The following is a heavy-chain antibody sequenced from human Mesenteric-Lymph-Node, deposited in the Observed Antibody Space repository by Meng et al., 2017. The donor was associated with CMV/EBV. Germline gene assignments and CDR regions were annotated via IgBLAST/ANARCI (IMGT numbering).Heavy chain of an antibody. J-gene: IGHJ4*02. CDR1: GFTFSSYA. D-gene: IGHD3-10*01. CDR2: ISGSGGST. CDR3: ANFVTLVRGVAS. Sequence: GESLKISCAASGFTFSSYAMSWVRQAPGKGLEWVSAISGSGGSTYYADSVKGRFTIPRDNSKNTLYLQMNSLRGDDTAIYYCANFVTLVRGVASWGQGTLVTVSS. V-gene: IGHV3-23*01.